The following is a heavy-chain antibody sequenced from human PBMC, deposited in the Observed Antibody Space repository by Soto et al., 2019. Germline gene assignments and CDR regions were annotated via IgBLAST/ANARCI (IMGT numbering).Heavy chain of an antibody. CDR1: GYTFTDFY. D-gene: IGHD1-26*01. CDR2: INPKTGDT. CDR3: XTGTNGTXGXYHX. J-gene: IGHJ5*02. V-gene: IGHV1-2*02. Sequence: QVQLVQSGTEVKKPGASVTVSCKSSGYTFTDFYLHWLRQAPGQGLEWVGWINPKTGDTKSSQKFXGXXXXXRDTSVSTAYIDXXXXXXXXXXXXYXXTGTNGTXGXYHXWGQXT.